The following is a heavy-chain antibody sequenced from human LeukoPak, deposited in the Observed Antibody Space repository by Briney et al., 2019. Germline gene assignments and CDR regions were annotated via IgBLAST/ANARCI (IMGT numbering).Heavy chain of an antibody. J-gene: IGHJ4*02. CDR2: ISSSGTTI. V-gene: IGHV3-48*03. CDR3: ARETVRNYFDY. CDR1: GFTFSSYE. D-gene: IGHD4-17*01. Sequence: PGGSLRLSCAASGFTFSSYEMNWVRQAPGKGLEWVSYISSSGTTIYYADSVKGRFTISRDNAKNSLCLQMNSLRAEDTAVYYCARETVRNYFDYWGQGTLVTVSS.